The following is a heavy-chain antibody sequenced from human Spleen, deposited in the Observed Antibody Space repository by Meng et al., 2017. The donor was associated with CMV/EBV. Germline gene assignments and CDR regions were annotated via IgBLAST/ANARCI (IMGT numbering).Heavy chain of an antibody. CDR3: AKENLPGGDY. CDR1: GFTVSSYA. D-gene: IGHD1-14*01. CDR2: ISDDGSNK. V-gene: IGHV3-30*04. Sequence: LSCAASGFTVSSYAMHWVRQAPGKGLEWVAVISDDGSNKYYADSVKGRFTISRDNSKNTLDLLMNSLRLEDTAVYYCAKENLPGGDYWGQGTLVTVSS. J-gene: IGHJ4*02.